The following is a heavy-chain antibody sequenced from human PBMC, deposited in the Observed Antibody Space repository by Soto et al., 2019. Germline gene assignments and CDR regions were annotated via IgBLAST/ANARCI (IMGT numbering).Heavy chain of an antibody. V-gene: IGHV3-30*18. CDR2: ISYDGSNK. D-gene: IGHD7-27*01. CDR3: AKDLLGPGRAYGMDV. CDR1: GFTFSSYG. Sequence: QVQLVESGGGVVQPGRSLRLSCAASGFTFSSYGMHWVRQAPGKGLEWVAVISYDGSNKYYADYVKGRFTISRDNSKNTLYLQMNSLRAEDTAVYYCAKDLLGPGRAYGMDVW. J-gene: IGHJ6*01.